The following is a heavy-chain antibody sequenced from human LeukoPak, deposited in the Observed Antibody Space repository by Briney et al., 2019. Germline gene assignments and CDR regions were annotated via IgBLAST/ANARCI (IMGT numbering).Heavy chain of an antibody. J-gene: IGHJ5*02. V-gene: IGHV1-46*01. CDR2: INPSGGST. Sequence: ASVTVSCKASGYTFTSYYMHWVRQAPGQGLEWMGIINPSGGSTSYAQKFQGRVTMTRDTSTSTVYMELSSLRSEDTAVYYCAREVRDYYDSRARWFDHWGQGTLVTVSS. D-gene: IGHD3-22*01. CDR3: AREVRDYYDSRARWFDH. CDR1: GYTFTSYY.